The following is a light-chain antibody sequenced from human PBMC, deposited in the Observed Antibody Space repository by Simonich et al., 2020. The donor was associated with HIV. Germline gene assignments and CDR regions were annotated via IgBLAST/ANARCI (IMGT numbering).Light chain of an antibody. CDR3: QQYGSSPTWT. V-gene: IGKV3D-20*01. J-gene: IGKJ1*01. CDR1: QSVTSNY. CDR2: DAS. Sequence: EIVLTQSPGTLSLSPGERPTLSCRASQSVTSNYLAWLQHKPGLAPRLLIYDASTRATGIPDRFSGSGSGTDFTLTISRLEPDDFAVYYCQQYGSSPTWTFGQGTKVEIK.